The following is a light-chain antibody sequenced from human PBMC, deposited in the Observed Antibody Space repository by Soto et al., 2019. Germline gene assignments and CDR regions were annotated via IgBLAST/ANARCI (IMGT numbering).Light chain of an antibody. Sequence: QCALTQPPSASGAAGEGVTISCTGTSSDVGRYNYVSWYQQHPGKAPKLMISEVNKRASGVPDRFSGSKSGNTASLTVSGLQAEDEADYYCSSYAGTPFVFGTGTKVTVL. J-gene: IGLJ1*01. CDR1: SSDVGRYNY. CDR2: EVN. CDR3: SSYAGTPFV. V-gene: IGLV2-8*01.